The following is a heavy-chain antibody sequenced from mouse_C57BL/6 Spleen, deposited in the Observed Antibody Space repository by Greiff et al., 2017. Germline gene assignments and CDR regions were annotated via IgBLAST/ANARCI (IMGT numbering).Heavy chain of an antibody. CDR1: GYSFTSGYY. V-gene: IGHV3-6*01. J-gene: IGHJ2*01. CDR3: ARDRDYGHFDY. CDR2: ISYDGST. Sequence: EVKLVESGPGLVKPSPSLSLSCSVTGYSFTSGYYWNWIRQFPGNKLEWMGYISYDGSTNYNPSLKNRISITRDTSKNQFFLKLNSVTTEDTATYYCARDRDYGHFDYWGQGTTLTVSS. D-gene: IGHD1-1*01.